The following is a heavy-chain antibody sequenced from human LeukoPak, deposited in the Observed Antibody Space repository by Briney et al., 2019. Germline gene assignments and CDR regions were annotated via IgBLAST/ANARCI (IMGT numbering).Heavy chain of an antibody. CDR3: ARHGGIGPKRDYFDD. D-gene: IGHD3-16*01. CDR2: LSTDNGDT. J-gene: IGHJ4*02. Sequence: ASVKVSCKASAYTFTRYGISWVRQAPGQGLEWMGWLSTDNGDTNYAQKFQGRVTMTTDTSTTTAHMELRSLTSDDTAIYYCARHGGIGPKRDYFDDWGQGTLVTVSS. CDR1: AYTFTRYG. V-gene: IGHV1-18*01.